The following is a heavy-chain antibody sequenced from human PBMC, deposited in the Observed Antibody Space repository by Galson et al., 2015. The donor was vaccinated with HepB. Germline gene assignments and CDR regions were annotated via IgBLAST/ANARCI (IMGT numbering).Heavy chain of an antibody. D-gene: IGHD6-19*01. CDR3: ARQPYTSGWLYWYFDL. J-gene: IGHJ2*01. Sequence: ETLSLTCTVSGDSISRSNYYWGWIRQPPGKGLEWIGSIYYSGRLFYNPSLQSRVTISVDTSKNQFSLRLSSVTAADTAVYYCARQPYTSGWLYWYFDLWGRGTLVTVSS. CDR2: IYYSGRL. V-gene: IGHV4-39*01. CDR1: GDSISRSNYY.